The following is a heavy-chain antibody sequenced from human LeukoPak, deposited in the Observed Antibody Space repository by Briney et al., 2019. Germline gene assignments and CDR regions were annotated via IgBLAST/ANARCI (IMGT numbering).Heavy chain of an antibody. CDR2: ISYDGSNK. CDR3: ARETLYYYDSSGYYARYDAFDI. V-gene: IGHV3-30-3*01. CDR1: GFTFSSYA. J-gene: IGHJ3*02. Sequence: GGSLRLSCAASGFTFSSYAMHWVRQAPGKGLEWVAVISYDGSNKYYADSVKGRFTISRDNSKNTLYLQMNSLRAEDTAVYYCARETLYYYDSSGYYARYDAFDIWGQGTMVTVSS. D-gene: IGHD3-22*01.